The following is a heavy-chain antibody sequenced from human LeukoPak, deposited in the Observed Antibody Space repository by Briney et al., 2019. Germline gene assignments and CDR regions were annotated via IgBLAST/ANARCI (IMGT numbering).Heavy chain of an antibody. CDR2: ISSSSSYI. J-gene: IGHJ4*02. V-gene: IGHV3-21*01. D-gene: IGHD6-19*01. Sequence: GGSLRLSCAASGFTFSSYSMNWVRQAPGKGLEWVSSISSSSSYIYYADSVKGRFTISRDNAKNSLYLQMNSLRAEDTAVYYCARDLIPEYSSGLYYWGQGTLVTVSS. CDR1: GFTFSSYS. CDR3: ARDLIPEYSSGLYY.